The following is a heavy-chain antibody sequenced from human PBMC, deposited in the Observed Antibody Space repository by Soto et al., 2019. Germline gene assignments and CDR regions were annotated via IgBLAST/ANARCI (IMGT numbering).Heavy chain of an antibody. CDR1: EFTFSSYA. V-gene: IGHV3-30-3*01. Sequence: QVHLVESGGGVVQPGGSLRLSCAASEFTFSSYAMHWIRQAPRKGLEWLAVISFDGNIIQYADSVKGRFIISRDNSKNTLYLQMNSLRGDDTAVYYCARTFDTITYYFDYWGQGTLVTVSS. J-gene: IGHJ4*02. CDR3: ARTFDTITYYFDY. CDR2: ISFDGNII. D-gene: IGHD3-9*01.